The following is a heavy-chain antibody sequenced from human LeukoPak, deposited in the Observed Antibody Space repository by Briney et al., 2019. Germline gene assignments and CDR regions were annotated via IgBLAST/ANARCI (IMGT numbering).Heavy chain of an antibody. D-gene: IGHD1-26*01. CDR2: IGGNSDYA. J-gene: IGHJ4*02. CDR1: GFIFSTNA. CDR3: AKEFVSRSSLSLDD. V-gene: IGHV3-23*01. Sequence: GESLRLSCAASGFIFSTNAMAWVRQAPGKGLEWVSAIGGNSDYAFYADSVKGRFTTSRDNSKNTLYLQMNSLRVEDTAVYYCAKEFVSRSSLSLDDWGQGTLATVSS.